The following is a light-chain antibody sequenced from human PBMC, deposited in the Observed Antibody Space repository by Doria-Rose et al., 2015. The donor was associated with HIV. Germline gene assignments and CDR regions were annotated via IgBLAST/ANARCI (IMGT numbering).Light chain of an antibody. Sequence: SQSISSYLNWYQQKPGKAPKLLMYAASKLQSGVPSRFSGGGSGTEFTLTISSLQPEDFATYYCQQSYTIPRTFDQGTKVETK. CDR1: QSISSY. CDR2: AAS. V-gene: IGKV1-39*01. J-gene: IGKJ1*01. CDR3: QQSYTIPRT.